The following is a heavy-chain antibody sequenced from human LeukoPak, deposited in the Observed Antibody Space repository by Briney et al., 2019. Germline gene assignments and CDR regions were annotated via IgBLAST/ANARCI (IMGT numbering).Heavy chain of an antibody. CDR3: ARDQDYSGYFDY. CDR1: GGSISSYY. Sequence: PSETLSLTCTVSGGSISSYYWSWIRQTPGKGLEWIRYIYYSGSTNYNPSLKSRVTISVDTSKNQFSLKLSSVTAADTAVYYCARDQDYSGYFDYWGQGTLVTVSS. CDR2: IYYSGST. D-gene: IGHD2-15*01. J-gene: IGHJ4*02. V-gene: IGHV4-59*01.